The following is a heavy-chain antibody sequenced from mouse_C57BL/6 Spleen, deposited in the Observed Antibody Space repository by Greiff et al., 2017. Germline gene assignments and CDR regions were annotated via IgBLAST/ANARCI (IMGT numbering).Heavy chain of an antibody. Sequence: EVHLVESGGGLVQPKGSLKLSCAASGFSFNTYAMNWVRQAPGKGLEWVARIRSKSNNYATYYADSVKDRFTISRDDSESMLYLQMNNLKTEDTAMYYCVCTVDYAMDYWGQGTSVTVSS. CDR3: VCTVDYAMDY. J-gene: IGHJ4*01. V-gene: IGHV10-1*01. CDR1: GFSFNTYA. CDR2: IRSKSNNYAT. D-gene: IGHD1-1*01.